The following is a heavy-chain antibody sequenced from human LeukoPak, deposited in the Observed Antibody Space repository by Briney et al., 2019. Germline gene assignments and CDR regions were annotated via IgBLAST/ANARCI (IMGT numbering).Heavy chain of an antibody. J-gene: IGHJ4*02. CDR1: GFTFTSSA. CDR3: AASGRSFEWELLDY. Sequence: SVKVSCKASGFTFTSSAMRWVRQARGQRLEWIGWIVVGSGNTNYAQKFQERVTITRDMSTSTAYMELSSLRSEDTAVYYCAASGRSFEWELLDYWGQGTLVTVSS. D-gene: IGHD1-26*01. V-gene: IGHV1-58*02. CDR2: IVVGSGNT.